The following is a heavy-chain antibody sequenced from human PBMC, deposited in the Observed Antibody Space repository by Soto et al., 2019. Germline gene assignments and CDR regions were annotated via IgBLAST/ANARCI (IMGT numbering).Heavy chain of an antibody. V-gene: IGHV4-30-4*01. CDR1: GGSISSGDYY. CDR3: VRGYSYGASAWPPGE. CDR2: ISYSGST. D-gene: IGHD3-10*01. J-gene: IGHJ4*02. Sequence: QVQLQESGPGLVKPSQTLSLTCAVSGGSISSGDYYWGWIRQSPGKGLEWIGNISYSGSTYYNPSLKSRVTISVDTSKNQFSLKLSSVTAADTALYYCVRGYSYGASAWPPGEWGQGTLVTVSS.